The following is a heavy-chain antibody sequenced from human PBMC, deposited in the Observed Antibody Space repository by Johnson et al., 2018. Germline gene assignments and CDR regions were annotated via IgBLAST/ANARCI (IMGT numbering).Heavy chain of an antibody. CDR3: AKDASVIGYCTNGVCEQS. D-gene: IGHD2-8*01. CDR2: ISWNSGSI. V-gene: IGHV3-9*01. CDR1: GFTFDDYA. J-gene: IGHJ3*01. Sequence: VQLVESGGGLVQPGRSLRLSCAASGFTFDDYAMHWVRQAPGKGLEWVSGISWNSGSIGYADSVKGRFTISRDNAKNSLYLQMNSLRAEDTALYYCAKDASVIGYCTNGVCEQSWGQGTMVTVSS.